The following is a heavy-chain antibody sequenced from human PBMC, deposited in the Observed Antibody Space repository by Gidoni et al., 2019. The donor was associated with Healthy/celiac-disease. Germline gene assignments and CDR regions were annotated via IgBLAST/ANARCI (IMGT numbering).Heavy chain of an antibody. V-gene: IGHV4-34*01. CDR3: ARLNGEQWAFDY. CDR2: INDNGST. CDR1: GGSFSGYY. D-gene: IGHD6-19*01. Sequence: QVQLQQWGSGLLKPSDTLSLTCAVYGGSFSGYYWSWIRQAPGKGLEWIGEINDNGSTNYNPSLKSRVTISVDTSKYQFSLKLSSVTAADTAVYYCARLNGEQWAFDYWGQGTLVTVSS. J-gene: IGHJ4*02.